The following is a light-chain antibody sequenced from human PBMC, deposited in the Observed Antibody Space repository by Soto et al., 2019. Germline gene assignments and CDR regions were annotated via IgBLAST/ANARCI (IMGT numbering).Light chain of an antibody. V-gene: IGKV1-12*01. CDR3: QQTDSFPIT. CDR1: QDIITW. CDR2: TAS. J-gene: IGKJ5*01. Sequence: DIQLTQSPSSVTASVGARVTITCRASQDIITWLAWYQQKPGKAPNLLIYTASNLQSGVPSRFSGSGSGTHFTLTISSLQPEDFGTYYCQQTDSFPITFGQVTRLE.